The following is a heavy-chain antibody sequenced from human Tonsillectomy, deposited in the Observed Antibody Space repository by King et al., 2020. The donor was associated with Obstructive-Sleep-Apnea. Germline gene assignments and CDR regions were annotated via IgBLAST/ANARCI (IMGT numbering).Heavy chain of an antibody. D-gene: IGHD3-9*01. CDR2: ISSSSSTI. CDR1: GFTFSSYS. J-gene: IGHJ4*02. V-gene: IGHV3-48*04. CDR3: ASSGDILTGYYFDY. Sequence: VQLVESGGGLVQPGGSLRLSCAASGFTFSSYSMNWVRQAPGKGLEWGSYISSSSSTICYADSVKGRFTISRDNAKNSLYLQMNSLRAEDTAVFYCASSGDILTGYYFDYWGQGTLVTVSS.